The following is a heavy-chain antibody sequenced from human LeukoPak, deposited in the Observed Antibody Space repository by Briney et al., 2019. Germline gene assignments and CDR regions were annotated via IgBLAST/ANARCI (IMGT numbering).Heavy chain of an antibody. Sequence: GESLKISCKGSGYSFTSYWIGWVRQLPGKGLAWMGIIYPGDSDTRYSPSFQGQVTISADTSISTAYLQWSSLKASDTAMYYCARRQGLYYFDYWGQGTLVTVSS. V-gene: IGHV5-51*01. CDR2: IYPGDSDT. CDR3: ARRQGLYYFDY. CDR1: GYSFTSYW. J-gene: IGHJ4*02. D-gene: IGHD2-15*01.